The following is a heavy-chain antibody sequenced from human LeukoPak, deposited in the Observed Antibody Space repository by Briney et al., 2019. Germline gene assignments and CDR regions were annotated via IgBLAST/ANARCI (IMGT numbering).Heavy chain of an antibody. CDR3: ARGIDSSSRYWFDP. Sequence: ASVKVSCKASGYTFTSYDINWLRQATGQGLEWMGWMNPNSGNTGYAQKFQGRVTMTRNTSITTAYMELSSLRSEDTAVYYRARGIDSSSRYWFDPWGQGTLVTVSS. D-gene: IGHD6-13*01. CDR1: GYTFTSYD. J-gene: IGHJ5*02. V-gene: IGHV1-8*01. CDR2: MNPNSGNT.